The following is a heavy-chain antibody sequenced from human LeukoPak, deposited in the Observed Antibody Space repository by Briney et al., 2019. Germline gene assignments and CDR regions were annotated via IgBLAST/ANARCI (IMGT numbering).Heavy chain of an antibody. J-gene: IGHJ6*02. CDR2: ISYDGSNK. V-gene: IGHV3-30*18. D-gene: IGHD3-16*01. CDR3: AKGGYYYYGMDV. Sequence: GGSLRLSCAASGFTFSSYGMHWVRQAPGKGLEWVAVISYDGSNKYYADSVKGRFTISRDNSKNTLYLQMNSLRAEDTAVYYCAKGGYYYYGMDVWGQGTTVTVSS. CDR1: GFTFSSYG.